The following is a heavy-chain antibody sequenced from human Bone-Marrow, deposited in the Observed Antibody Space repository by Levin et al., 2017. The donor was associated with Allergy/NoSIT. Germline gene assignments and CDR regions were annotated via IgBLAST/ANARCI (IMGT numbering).Heavy chain of an antibody. CDR2: IRSNLYSYAT. Sequence: GASVKVSCAASGFTFSGSAIHWDRQASGKGLEWVGRIRSNLYSYATAYAASVEGRFTISRDDSKNTAYLQMNSLKSEDTAMYYCATKGSGWGQGTLVIVSS. V-gene: IGHV3-73*01. CDR3: ATKGSG. CDR1: GFTFSGSA. J-gene: IGHJ4*02. D-gene: IGHD2-8*01.